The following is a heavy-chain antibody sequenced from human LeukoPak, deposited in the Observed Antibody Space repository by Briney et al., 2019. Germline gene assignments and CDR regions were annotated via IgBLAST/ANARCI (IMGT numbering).Heavy chain of an antibody. Sequence: KPGGSLRLSCAASGFTFSSYSMNWVRQAPGKGLEWVSSISSSSTYIYYADSLKGRFTVSRDNAKISLYLQMNSLRAEDTAVYYCATARDGYRKGFDSWGQGTLVIVSS. CDR2: ISSSSTYI. CDR3: ATARDGYRKGFDS. V-gene: IGHV3-21*01. CDR1: GFTFSSYS. J-gene: IGHJ4*02. D-gene: IGHD5-24*01.